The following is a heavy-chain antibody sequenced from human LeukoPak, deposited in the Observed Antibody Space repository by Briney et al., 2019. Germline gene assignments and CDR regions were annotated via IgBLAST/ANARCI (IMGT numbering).Heavy chain of an antibody. Sequence: GASVKVSCKASGGTFSSYAFSWVRQAPGQGLEWMGGIIPIFGTANYAQKFQGRVTITADESTSTAYMELSSLRSEDTAVYYCARAEYYYDSSGENWFDPWGQGTLVTVSS. CDR2: IIPIFGTA. CDR1: GGTFSSYA. V-gene: IGHV1-69*13. D-gene: IGHD3-22*01. J-gene: IGHJ5*02. CDR3: ARAEYYYDSSGENWFDP.